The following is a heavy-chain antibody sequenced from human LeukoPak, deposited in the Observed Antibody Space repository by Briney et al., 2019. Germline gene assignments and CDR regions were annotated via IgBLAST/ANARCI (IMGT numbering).Heavy chain of an antibody. J-gene: IGHJ5*02. CDR2: MNPNSGNT. D-gene: IGHD3-10*01. Sequence: ASVKVSCKASGYTFTSYDIYWVRQATGQGLEWMGWMNPNSGNTGYAQKFQGRVTMTRNTSISTAYMELSSLRSEDTAVYYCASPMVRGGNWFDPWGQGTLVTVSS. CDR1: GYTFTSYD. V-gene: IGHV1-8*01. CDR3: ASPMVRGGNWFDP.